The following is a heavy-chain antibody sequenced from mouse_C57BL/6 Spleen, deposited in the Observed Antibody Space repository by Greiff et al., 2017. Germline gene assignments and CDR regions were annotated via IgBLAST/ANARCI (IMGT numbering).Heavy chain of an antibody. CDR1: GFSLTSYG. CDR3: GRQRGSSYAMDY. CDR2: IWSDGST. V-gene: IGHV2-6-1*01. D-gene: IGHD1-1*01. Sequence: VQLQQSGPGLVAPSQSLSITCTVSGFSLTSYGVHWVRQPPGKGLEWLVVIWSDGSTTYNSALKSRLSISKDNSKSQVFLKMSSLQTDDTAMYYCGRQRGSSYAMDYWGQGTSVTVSS. J-gene: IGHJ4*01.